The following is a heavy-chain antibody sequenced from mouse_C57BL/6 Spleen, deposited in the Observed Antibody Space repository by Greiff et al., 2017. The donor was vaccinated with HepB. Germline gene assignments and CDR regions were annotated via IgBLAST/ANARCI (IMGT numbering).Heavy chain of an antibody. J-gene: IGHJ1*03. CDR2: INPSSGYT. Sequence: VKLVESGAELAKPGASVKLSCKASGYTFTSYWMHWVKQRPGQGLEWIGYINPSSGYTKYNQKFKDKATLPADKSSSTAYMQLSSLTYEDSAVYYYANGSSYDWYFDVWGTGTTVTVSS. D-gene: IGHD1-1*01. CDR1: GYTFTSYW. V-gene: IGHV1-7*01. CDR3: ANGSSYDWYFDV.